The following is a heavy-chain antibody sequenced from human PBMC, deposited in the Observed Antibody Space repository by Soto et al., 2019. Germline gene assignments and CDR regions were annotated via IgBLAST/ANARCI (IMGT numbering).Heavy chain of an antibody. CDR2: ISGSGGST. J-gene: IGHJ4*02. V-gene: IGHV3-23*01. CDR3: AKAHDSLTGYLD. CDR1: GFTFSSYA. D-gene: IGHD3-9*01. Sequence: EVQLLESGGGLVQPGGSLRLSCAASGFTFSSYAMSWVRQAPGKGLEWVSAISGSGGSTYYSDSVKGRFTISRDNSKNTLYQQMNILTAEESAVDYCAKAHDSLTGYLDWGQGTLVTVSS.